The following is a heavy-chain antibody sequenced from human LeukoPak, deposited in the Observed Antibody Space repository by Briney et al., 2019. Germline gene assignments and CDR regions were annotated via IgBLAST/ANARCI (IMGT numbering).Heavy chain of an antibody. D-gene: IGHD6-13*01. CDR2: IYYSGST. CDR3: ARERAAAGGGEYYFDY. Sequence: SETLSLTCTVSGGSISSYYWSWIRQPPGKGLEWIGYIYYSGSTNYNPSLKSRVTISVDTSKNQFSLKLSSVTAADTAVYYCARERAAAGGGEYYFDYWGQGTLVTVSS. J-gene: IGHJ4*02. CDR1: GGSISSYY. V-gene: IGHV4-59*01.